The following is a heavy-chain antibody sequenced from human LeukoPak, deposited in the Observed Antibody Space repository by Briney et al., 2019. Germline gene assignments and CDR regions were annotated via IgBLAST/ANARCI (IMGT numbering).Heavy chain of an antibody. J-gene: IGHJ4*02. V-gene: IGHV3-23*01. D-gene: IGHD3-22*01. CDR3: AKGMYYYDSSGYFLFDY. CDR1: GFTFTNYA. CDR2: ISPSGGNT. Sequence: GGSLRLSCAASGFTFTNYAMSWVRQAPGKGLEWVSTISPSGGNTHYADSVKGRFTISRDSSKNTLYLQMNGLRAEDTAVYYCAKGMYYYDSSGYFLFDYWGQGTLVTVSS.